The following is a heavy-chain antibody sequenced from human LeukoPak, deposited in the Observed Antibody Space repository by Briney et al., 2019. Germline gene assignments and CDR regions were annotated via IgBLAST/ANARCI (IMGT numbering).Heavy chain of an antibody. CDR2: IKQDGSEK. CDR3: ARDQGRSSGWFLYYYYGMDV. D-gene: IGHD6-19*01. V-gene: IGHV3-7*01. CDR1: GFTFSSYW. Sequence: GGSLRLSCAASGFTFSSYWMSWVRQAPGKGREWVANIKQDGSEKYYVDSVKGRFTIYRHNAKNSLYLQMNSLRAEDTAVYYCARDQGRSSGWFLYYYYGMDVWGQGTTVTVSS. J-gene: IGHJ6*02.